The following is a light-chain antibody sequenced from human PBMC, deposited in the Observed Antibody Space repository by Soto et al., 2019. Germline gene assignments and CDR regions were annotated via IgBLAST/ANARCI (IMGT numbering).Light chain of an antibody. CDR3: AAWDDSLSGRV. CDR2: RNN. J-gene: IGLJ2*01. V-gene: IGLV1-47*01. Sequence: QSVLTQPPSASGTPGQRVIISCSGSSSNIGSNFVYWYQQLPGTAPKLLIYRNNQRPSGVPDRFSGSLSGTSASLAISGLRSEDEADYYCAAWDDSLSGRVFGGGTKLTVL. CDR1: SSNIGSNF.